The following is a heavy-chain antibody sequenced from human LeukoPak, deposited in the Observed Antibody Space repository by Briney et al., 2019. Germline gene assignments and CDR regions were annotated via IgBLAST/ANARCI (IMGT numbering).Heavy chain of an antibody. V-gene: IGHV3-33*01. CDR1: GFIFSHHG. J-gene: IGHJ4*02. CDR3: ARDAQRGFDYSNSLKN. Sequence: GGSLRLSCAASGFIFSHHGMHWVRQAPGKGLEWVAVIWSDGTNRFYADSVKGRFTISRDNSQNTVFLQMNSLTVKDTATYYCARDAQRGFDYSNSLKNWGQGTLVTVSS. D-gene: IGHD4-11*01. CDR2: IWSDGTNR.